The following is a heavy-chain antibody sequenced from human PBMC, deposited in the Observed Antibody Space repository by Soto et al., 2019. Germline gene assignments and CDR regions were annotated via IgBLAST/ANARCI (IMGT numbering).Heavy chain of an antibody. J-gene: IGHJ3*02. Sequence: EASVKVSCKASGYTFTGYYMHWVRQAPGQGLEWMGWINPNSGGTNYAQKFQGRVTMTRDTSISTAYMELSRLRSDDTAVYYCARDHVVVVAATPDNAFDIWGQGTMVTVSS. CDR2: INPNSGGT. CDR3: ARDHVVVVAATPDNAFDI. D-gene: IGHD2-15*01. V-gene: IGHV1-2*02. CDR1: GYTFTGYY.